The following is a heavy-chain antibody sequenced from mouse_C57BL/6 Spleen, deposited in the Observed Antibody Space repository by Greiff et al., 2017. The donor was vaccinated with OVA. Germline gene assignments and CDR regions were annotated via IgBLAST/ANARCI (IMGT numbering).Heavy chain of an antibody. CDR2: ISYDGSN. D-gene: IGHD2-3*01. V-gene: IGHV3-6*01. CDR1: GYSITSGYY. Sequence: EVKLQESGPGLVKPSQSLSLTCSVTGYSITSGYYWNWIRQFPGNKLEWMGYISYDGSNNYNPSFKNRISITRATSKNQFFLKLNSVTTEDTDTYDCVRDYDGYDWFAYWGQGTLVTVSA. CDR3: VRDYDGYDWFAY. J-gene: IGHJ3*01.